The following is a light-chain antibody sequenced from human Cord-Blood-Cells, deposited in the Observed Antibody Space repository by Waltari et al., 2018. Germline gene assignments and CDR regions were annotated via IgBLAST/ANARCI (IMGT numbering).Light chain of an antibody. V-gene: IGKV3-15*01. J-gene: IGKJ2*01. CDR2: GAS. CDR1: QSVSSN. Sequence: EIVMTQSPATLSVSPGERATLSYRASQSVSSNVAWYQQKPGQAPRLLIYGASTRATGIPARFSGSGSGTEFTLTISSLQSEDFAVYYCQQYNNWPPEYTFGQGTKLEIK. CDR3: QQYNNWPPEYT.